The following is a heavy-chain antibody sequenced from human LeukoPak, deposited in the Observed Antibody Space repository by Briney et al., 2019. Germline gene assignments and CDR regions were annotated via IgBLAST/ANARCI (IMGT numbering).Heavy chain of an antibody. Sequence: GGSLRLSCAASGFTFNDYWMTWVRQAPGKGLEWVAHIKQDGSEKYYVDSLKGRSTISRDNAKNSLFLQMNSLRAEDTAVYYCVRDCSSASLSSGCYYAMDVWGKGTTVTVSS. CDR1: GFTFNDYW. J-gene: IGHJ6*04. V-gene: IGHV3-7*03. D-gene: IGHD2-2*01. CDR3: VRDCSSASLSSGCYYAMDV. CDR2: IKQDGSEK.